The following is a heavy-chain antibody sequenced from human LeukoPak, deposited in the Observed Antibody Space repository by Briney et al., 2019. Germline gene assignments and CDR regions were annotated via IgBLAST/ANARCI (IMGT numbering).Heavy chain of an antibody. D-gene: IGHD4-17*01. Sequence: GRSLRLSCAASGFTFSSYGMHWVRQAPGKGLEWVAVISYDGSNKYYAVSVKGRFTISRDNSKNTLYLQMNSLRAEDTAVYYCAKPSTGYGHFDYWGQGTLVTVSS. CDR3: AKPSTGYGHFDY. CDR1: GFTFSSYG. V-gene: IGHV3-30*18. CDR2: ISYDGSNK. J-gene: IGHJ4*02.